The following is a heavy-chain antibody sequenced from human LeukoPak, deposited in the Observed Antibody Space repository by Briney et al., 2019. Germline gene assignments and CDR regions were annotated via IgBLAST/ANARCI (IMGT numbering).Heavy chain of an antibody. D-gene: IGHD3-10*01. CDR1: GFTFSSYS. CDR3: ARGSESV. CDR2: ISSSSSYI. J-gene: IGHJ6*04. Sequence: GGSLRLSCAASGFTFSSYSMNWVRQAPGKGLEWVSSISSSSSYIYYADSVKGRLTISRDNAKNPLYLQMSSRRAEDTAVYYCARGSESVWGKGTTVTVSS. V-gene: IGHV3-21*01.